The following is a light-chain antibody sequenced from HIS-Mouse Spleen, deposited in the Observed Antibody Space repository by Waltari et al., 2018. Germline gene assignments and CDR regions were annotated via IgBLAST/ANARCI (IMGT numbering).Light chain of an antibody. Sequence: SYELTQPPSVSVSPGQTARITCSGDALPKNYAYWYQQKSGQAPVLVIYEDSKRPSGFPERFSGSISGTMATLTISGAQVEDEADYYCYSTDSSGNHRVFGGGTKLTVL. CDR1: ALPKNY. CDR2: EDS. V-gene: IGLV3-10*01. CDR3: YSTDSSGNHRV. J-gene: IGLJ2*01.